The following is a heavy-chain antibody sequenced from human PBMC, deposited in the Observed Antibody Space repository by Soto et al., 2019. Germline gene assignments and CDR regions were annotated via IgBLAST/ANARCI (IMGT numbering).Heavy chain of an antibody. CDR3: AREVVDTAMVTDY. CDR2: IWYDGSNK. V-gene: IGHV3-33*01. D-gene: IGHD5-18*01. J-gene: IGHJ4*02. Sequence: GGSLRVSCAASGFTFSSYGRHWVRQAPGKGLEWVAVIWYDGSNKYYADSVKGRFTISSDNSKNTLYLQMNSLRAEDTAVYYCAREVVDTAMVTDYWGQGTLVTVSS. CDR1: GFTFSSYG.